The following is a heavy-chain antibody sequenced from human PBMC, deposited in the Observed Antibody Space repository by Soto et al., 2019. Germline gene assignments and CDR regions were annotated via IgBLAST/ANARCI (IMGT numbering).Heavy chain of an antibody. CDR2: ISSSSSYI. Sequence: EVQLVESGGGLVKPGGSLRLSCAASGFTFSSYSMNWVRQAPGKGLEWVSSISSSSSYIYYADSVKGRFTISRDKAKNSLYLQMNSLRAEDTAVYYCARDRMARGITFGGVIAYWGQGTLVTVSS. J-gene: IGHJ4*02. D-gene: IGHD3-16*02. CDR1: GFTFSSYS. CDR3: ARDRMARGITFGGVIAY. V-gene: IGHV3-21*01.